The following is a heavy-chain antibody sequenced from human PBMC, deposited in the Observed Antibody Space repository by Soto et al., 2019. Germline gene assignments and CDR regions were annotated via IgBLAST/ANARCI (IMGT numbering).Heavy chain of an antibody. CDR1: GFAFKYAR. CDR2: IRSNIDGATT. V-gene: IGHV3-15*01. J-gene: IGHJ3*01. CDR3: TTDWGSGTHYARAFDV. D-gene: IGHD3-16*01. Sequence: GGSLRLSCAASGFAFKYARMTWVRQAPGKGLEWVGHIRSNIDGATTAYAAPVKGRFTISRDESKNTVDLQMNSLITEDTAVYYCTTDWGSGTHYARAFDVWGQGXMVTVSS.